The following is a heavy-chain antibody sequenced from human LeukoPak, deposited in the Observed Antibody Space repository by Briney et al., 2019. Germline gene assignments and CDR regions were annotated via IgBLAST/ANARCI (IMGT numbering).Heavy chain of an antibody. CDR3: AREKVVLGYMDV. CDR1: GFTFSSYA. Sequence: PGGSLRLSCAASGFTFSSYAMHWVRQAPGKGLEWVAVISYDGSNKYYADSVKGRFTISRDNSKNTLYLQMNSLRAEDTAVYYCAREKVVLGYMDVWGKGTTVTVSS. D-gene: IGHD2-15*01. J-gene: IGHJ6*03. CDR2: ISYDGSNK. V-gene: IGHV3-30*04.